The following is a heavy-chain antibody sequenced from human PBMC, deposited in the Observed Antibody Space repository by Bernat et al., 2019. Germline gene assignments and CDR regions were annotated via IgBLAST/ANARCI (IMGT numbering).Heavy chain of an antibody. CDR3: AREARIYNYYMDV. CDR1: GFAFSNYW. V-gene: IGHV3-7*03. Sequence: VQLVESGGGVVQPGRSLRLSCAVSGFAFSNYWMSWVRQAPGKGLEWVANIRQDGSETYYVDSMRGRFTISRYNAKNSQYLQMNTLRAEDTAVYYCAREARIYNYYMDVWGKGTTVTVSS. D-gene: IGHD2/OR15-2a*01. J-gene: IGHJ6*03. CDR2: IRQDGSET.